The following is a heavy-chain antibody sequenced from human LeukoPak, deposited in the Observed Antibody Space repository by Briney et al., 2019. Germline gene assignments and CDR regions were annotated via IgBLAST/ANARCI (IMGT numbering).Heavy chain of an antibody. D-gene: IGHD3-22*01. Sequence: PSQTLSLICTVSGGSISSGDYYWNWIRQPPGKGLEWIGYIYYSGSTYYNPSLKSRVTISVATSKNQFSLKLSSVTAADTAVYYCARAMYYYDSSIRYFDLWGRGTLVTVSS. CDR2: IYYSGST. J-gene: IGHJ2*01. CDR1: GGSISSGDYY. CDR3: ARAMYYYDSSIRYFDL. V-gene: IGHV4-30-4*08.